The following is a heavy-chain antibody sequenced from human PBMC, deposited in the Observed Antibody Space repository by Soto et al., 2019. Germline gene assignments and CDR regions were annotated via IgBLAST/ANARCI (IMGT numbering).Heavy chain of an antibody. V-gene: IGHV3-48*01. J-gene: IGHJ6*03. CDR1: GFTFNNYG. CDR3: ARDPRRCSYTSCYDGYYYSYMHV. Sequence: EVQLVESGGGLVQPGGSLRLSCAASGFTFNNYGMYWVRQAPGKGLEWVSYISSSGSNIYYADSVKGRCTISRDNARNSLYLQIDSLRAEDTAIYYCARDPRRCSYTSCYDGYYYSYMHVWGKGTTVTVSS. CDR2: ISSSGSNI. D-gene: IGHD2-2*01.